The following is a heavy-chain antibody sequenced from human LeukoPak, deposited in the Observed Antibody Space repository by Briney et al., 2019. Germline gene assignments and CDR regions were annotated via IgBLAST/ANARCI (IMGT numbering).Heavy chain of an antibody. Sequence: GGSLRLSCAASGFTFSSYGMHWVRQAPGKGLEWVAFTRYDGSKQYYADSVKGRFTISRDNSKNTLYLQMNSLKTEDTAVYYCARDPSAVAGTALFDPWGQGTLVTVSS. CDR2: TRYDGSKQ. V-gene: IGHV3-30*02. CDR3: ARDPSAVAGTALFDP. D-gene: IGHD6-19*01. J-gene: IGHJ5*02. CDR1: GFTFSSYG.